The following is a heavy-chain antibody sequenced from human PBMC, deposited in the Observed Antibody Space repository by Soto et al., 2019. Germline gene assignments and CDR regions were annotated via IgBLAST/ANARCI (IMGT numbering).Heavy chain of an antibody. V-gene: IGHV3-73*01. D-gene: IGHD3-9*01. CDR3: ARYDTFDY. CDR2: IRSEAHSYAT. Sequence: GGSLRLSCAASGFVFSASAMHWVRQAPGKRPEWVGRIRSEAHSYATGYSASLKGRFTISRDDSKNTAYLQMTGLETGDTAVYYCARYDTFDYWGEGTQVTVSS. J-gene: IGHJ4*02. CDR1: GFVFSASA.